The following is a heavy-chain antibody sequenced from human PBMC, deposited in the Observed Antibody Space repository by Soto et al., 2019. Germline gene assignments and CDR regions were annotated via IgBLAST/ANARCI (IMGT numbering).Heavy chain of an antibody. Sequence: PGGSLRLSCAASGFTFSTYSMNWVRQAPGKGLEWVSSISSTSTYIYYADSLKGRFTISRDNTKNSLYLQINSLRDEDTAVYYCARETAGYTSTSAFDYWGQGALVTVSS. CDR1: GFTFSTYS. V-gene: IGHV3-21*01. J-gene: IGHJ4*02. D-gene: IGHD6-13*01. CDR2: ISSTSTYI. CDR3: ARETAGYTSTSAFDY.